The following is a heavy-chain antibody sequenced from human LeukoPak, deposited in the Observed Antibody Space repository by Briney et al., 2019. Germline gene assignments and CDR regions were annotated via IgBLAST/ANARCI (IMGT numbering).Heavy chain of an antibody. Sequence: GASVKVSCKSSGYTFTDYFIHWVRQAPGQGLEWMGWINPNSGATKYAQKFQGRVTMTRDTAITTAYMDLSRLRSDDMAVYYCARIAGRTTVVTLGYWGQGTLVTVSS. CDR2: INPNSGAT. D-gene: IGHD4-23*01. CDR1: GYTFTDYF. V-gene: IGHV1-2*02. J-gene: IGHJ4*02. CDR3: ARIAGRTTVVTLGY.